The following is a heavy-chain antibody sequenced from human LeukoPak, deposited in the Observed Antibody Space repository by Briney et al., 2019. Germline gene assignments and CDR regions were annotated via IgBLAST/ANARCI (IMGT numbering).Heavy chain of an antibody. J-gene: IGHJ5*02. CDR3: AKDRFGDINHWFDP. V-gene: IGHV3-9*01. CDR1: GFTFDDYA. Sequence: PGRSLRLSCAASGFTFDDYAMHWVRQAPGKGLEWVSGISWNSGSIGYADSVKGRFTISRDNAKNSLYLQMNSLRAEDTALYYCAKDRFGDINHWFDPWGQGTLVTVSS. CDR2: ISWNSGSI. D-gene: IGHD3-10*01.